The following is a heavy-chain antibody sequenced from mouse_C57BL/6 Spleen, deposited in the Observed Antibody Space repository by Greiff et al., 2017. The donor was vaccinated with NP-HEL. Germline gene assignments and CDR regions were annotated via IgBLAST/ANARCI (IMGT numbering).Heavy chain of an antibody. CDR3: ARLTAQATDYFDY. J-gene: IGHJ2*01. Sequence: VQLQQSGAELVRPGASVKMSCKASGYTFTSYWITWVKQRPGQGLEWIGDIYPGSGSTNYNEKFKSKATLTVDTSSSTAYMQLSSLTSEDSAVYYCARLTAQATDYFDYWGQGTTLTVSS. CDR2: IYPGSGST. D-gene: IGHD3-2*02. CDR1: GYTFTSYW. V-gene: IGHV1-55*01.